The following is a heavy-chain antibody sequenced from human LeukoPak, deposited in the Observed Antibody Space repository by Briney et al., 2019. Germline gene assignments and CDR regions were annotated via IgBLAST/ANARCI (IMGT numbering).Heavy chain of an antibody. J-gene: IGHJ1*01. D-gene: IGHD2-21*02. CDR2: IIPILGVA. CDR1: GGTFSSYA. Sequence: SVKVSCKASGGTFSSYAISWVRQAPGQGLEWMGRIIPILGVANYAQKFQGRVTITADKSTSTAYMELSSLRSEDTAVYYCASRGDPTIEYFQHWGQGTLVTVSS. V-gene: IGHV1-69*04. CDR3: ASRGDPTIEYFQH.